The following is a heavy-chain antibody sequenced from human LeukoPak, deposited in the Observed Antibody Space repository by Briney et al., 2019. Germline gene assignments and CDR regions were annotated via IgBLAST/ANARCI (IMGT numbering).Heavy chain of an antibody. CDR1: GFTFSSYA. Sequence: GSLRLSCAASGFTFSSYAMSWVRQAPGKGLEWVSYISSSGSTIYYADSVKGRFTISRDNAKNSLYLQMNSLRAEDTAVYYCARDRRVGNAFDIWGQGTMVTVSS. CDR3: ARDRRVGNAFDI. CDR2: ISSSGSTI. V-gene: IGHV3-48*04. J-gene: IGHJ3*02. D-gene: IGHD7-27*01.